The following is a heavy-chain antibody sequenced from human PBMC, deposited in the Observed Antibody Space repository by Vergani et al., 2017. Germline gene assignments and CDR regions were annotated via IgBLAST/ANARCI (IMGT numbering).Heavy chain of an antibody. Sequence: EVQLVESGGGLVKPGGSLRLSCAASGFTFSSYAMSWVRQAPGKGLEWVSAISGSGGSTYYADSVKGRFTISRDNSKNTLYLQMNSLRAEDTAVYYCARDASTTIFGVVTMGTFDYWGQGTLVTVSS. V-gene: IGHV3-23*04. CDR3: ARDASTTIFGVVTMGTFDY. CDR1: GFTFSSYA. CDR2: ISGSGGST. D-gene: IGHD3-3*01. J-gene: IGHJ4*02.